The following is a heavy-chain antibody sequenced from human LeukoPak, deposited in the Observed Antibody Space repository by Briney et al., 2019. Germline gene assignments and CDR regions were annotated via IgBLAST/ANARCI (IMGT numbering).Heavy chain of an antibody. CDR1: GFTFSSYS. D-gene: IGHD6-13*01. Sequence: PGRSLRLSCAASGFTFSSYSMNWVRQAPGKGLEWVSYISSSSSTIYYADSVKGRFTISRDNAKNSLYLQMNSLRAEDTAVYYCASRTGIAAAGNWFDPWGQGTLVTVSS. CDR3: ASRTGIAAAGNWFDP. V-gene: IGHV3-48*04. J-gene: IGHJ5*02. CDR2: ISSSSSTI.